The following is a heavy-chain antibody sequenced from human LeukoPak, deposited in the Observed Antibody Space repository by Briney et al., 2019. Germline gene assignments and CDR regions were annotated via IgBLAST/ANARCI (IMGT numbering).Heavy chain of an antibody. CDR3: ARLAQTDFDY. J-gene: IGHJ4*02. CDR1: GGSISSYY. Sequence: PSETLSLTCAVYGGSISSYYWSWIRQPPGKGLEWIGYIYYSGSTNYNPSLKSRVTISVDTSKSQFSLKLSSVTAADTAVYYCARLAQTDFDYWGQGTLVTVSS. V-gene: IGHV4-59*08. CDR2: IYYSGST. D-gene: IGHD2-21*02.